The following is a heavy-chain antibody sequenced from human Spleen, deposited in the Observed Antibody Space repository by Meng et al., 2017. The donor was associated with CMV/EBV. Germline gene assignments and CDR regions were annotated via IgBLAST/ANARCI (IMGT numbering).Heavy chain of an antibody. CDR1: GFTLGDYT. J-gene: IGHJ6*02. D-gene: IGHD3-3*01. V-gene: IGHV3-49*04. CDR2: IKSKTYGGTT. CDR3: ARDRLERNSSSINNYYYYGMDD. Sequence: GESLKISCTASGFTLGDYTVAWVRQPPGKGLEWVGLIKSKTYGGTTQFAASARGRFTMSRDDSKSIAYLQMSGLNSEDTAVYYCARDRLERNSSSINNYYYYGMDDWGHGTTVTVSS.